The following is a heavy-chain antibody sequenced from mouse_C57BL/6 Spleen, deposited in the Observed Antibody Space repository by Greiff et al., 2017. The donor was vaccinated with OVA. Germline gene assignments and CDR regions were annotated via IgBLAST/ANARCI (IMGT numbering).Heavy chain of an antibody. CDR3: TRAGSSGYFDD. Sequence: EVMLVESGEGLVKPGGSLKLSCAASGFTFSSYAMSWVRQTPEKRLEWVAYISSGGDYIYYADTVKGRFTISRDNARNTLYLQMSSLKSEDTAMYYCTRAGSSGYFDDWGQGTTLTVSS. CDR1: GFTFSSYA. J-gene: IGHJ2*01. V-gene: IGHV5-9-1*02. CDR2: ISSGGDYI.